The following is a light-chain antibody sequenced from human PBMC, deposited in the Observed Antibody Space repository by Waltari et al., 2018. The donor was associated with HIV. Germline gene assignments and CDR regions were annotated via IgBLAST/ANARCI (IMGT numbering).Light chain of an antibody. Sequence: QSVLTQSPSASGTPGQRVTISCSGGTAPQLFMFSNSLRPSGVPDRFSGSKSGTSASLAISGLQSEDEADYYCATWDDTLDGPVFGGGTRLTVL. CDR2: SNS. V-gene: IGLV1-44*01. CDR1: T. J-gene: IGLJ3*02. CDR3: ATWDDTLDGPV.